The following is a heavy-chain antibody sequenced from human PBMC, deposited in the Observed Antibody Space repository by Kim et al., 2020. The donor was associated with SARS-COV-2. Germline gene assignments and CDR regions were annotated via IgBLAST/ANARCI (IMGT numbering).Heavy chain of an antibody. Sequence: GGSLRLSCAASEFSFSSYCMSWVRQAPGKGLEWVANIREDGSDKNYVDSVKGRFTISRDNAKNSLYLLMNSLRGEDTVVYYCPRDSRQGDDNYYHDYGLDVWGPGHTVTV. D-gene: IGHD2-21*02. CDR1: EFSFSSYC. CDR2: IREDGSDK. CDR3: PRDSRQGDDNYYHDYGLDV. J-gene: IGHJ6*02. V-gene: IGHV3-7*01.